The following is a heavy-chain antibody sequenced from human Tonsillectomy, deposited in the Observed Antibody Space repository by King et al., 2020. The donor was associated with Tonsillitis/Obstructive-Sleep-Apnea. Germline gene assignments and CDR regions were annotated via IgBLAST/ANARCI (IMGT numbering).Heavy chain of an antibody. CDR1: GLSVSTNY. D-gene: IGHD3-3*01. CDR2: LYGGDST. Sequence: VQLVESGGALVQPGESLRLSCAASGLSVSTNYMSWVRQAPGKGLDWVSVLYGGDSTYYADSVKGRFTISRHNSKNTIYLQMNSLRVEDTAVYYCARSQGGFWEWGQGTLVIVSS. J-gene: IGHJ4*02. CDR3: ARSQGGFWE. V-gene: IGHV3-53*04.